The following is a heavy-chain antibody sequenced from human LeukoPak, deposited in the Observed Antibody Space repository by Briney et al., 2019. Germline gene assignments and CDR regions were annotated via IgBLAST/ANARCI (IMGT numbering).Heavy chain of an antibody. CDR3: TRGKMYIDS. CDR2: ISHSGNT. CDR1: RFSISSGYY. J-gene: IGHJ4*02. Sequence: SETLSLICAVSRFSISSGYYGGWIRQPPGKGLEWVATISHSGNTYFNPSLQSRVTVSLDTTKNQFSLNATSVKAADTAMYYCTRGKMYIDSWGQGTLVIVSS. V-gene: IGHV4-38-2*01. D-gene: IGHD3-10*01.